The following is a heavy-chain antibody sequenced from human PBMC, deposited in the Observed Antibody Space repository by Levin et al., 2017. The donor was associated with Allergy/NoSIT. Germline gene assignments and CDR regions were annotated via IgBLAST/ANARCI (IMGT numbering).Heavy chain of an antibody. V-gene: IGHV1-18*01. D-gene: IGHD3-22*01. Sequence: ASVKVSCKASGYTFTSYGISWVRQAPGQGLEWMGWISAYNGNTNYAQKLQGRVTMTTDTSTSTAYMELRSLRSDDTAVYYCARGDPWYYYDSSGYGRYGMDVWGQGTTVTVSS. CDR2: ISAYNGNT. CDR3: ARGDPWYYYDSSGYGRYGMDV. CDR1: GYTFTSYG. J-gene: IGHJ6*02.